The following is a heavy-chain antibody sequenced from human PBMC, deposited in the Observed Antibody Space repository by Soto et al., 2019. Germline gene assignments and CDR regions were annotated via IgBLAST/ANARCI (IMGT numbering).Heavy chain of an antibody. CDR2: INPSGGST. Sequence: ASVKLSCTASGYTFTIYYMHWVRQAPGQGLEWMGIINPSGGSTSYAQKFQGRVTMTRDTSTSTVYMELSSLRSEDTAVYYCARDFLGYYDFWSGYYGDYYYYMDVWGKGTTVTVSS. J-gene: IGHJ6*03. V-gene: IGHV1-46*03. D-gene: IGHD3-3*01. CDR1: GYTFTIYY. CDR3: ARDFLGYYDFWSGYYGDYYYYMDV.